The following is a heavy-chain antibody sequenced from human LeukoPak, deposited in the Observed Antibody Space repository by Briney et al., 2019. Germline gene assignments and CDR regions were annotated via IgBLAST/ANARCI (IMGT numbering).Heavy chain of an antibody. CDR2: IIPIFGTA. D-gene: IGHD1-26*01. Sequence: AASVKVSCKASGGTFSSYAISWVRQAPGQGLEWMGGIIPIFGTANYAQKFQGRVTITADKSTSTAYMELSSLRSEDTAVYYCARGPRSANSGSYNFDYWGQGTLVTVSS. V-gene: IGHV1-69*06. J-gene: IGHJ4*02. CDR1: GGTFSSYA. CDR3: ARGPRSANSGSYNFDY.